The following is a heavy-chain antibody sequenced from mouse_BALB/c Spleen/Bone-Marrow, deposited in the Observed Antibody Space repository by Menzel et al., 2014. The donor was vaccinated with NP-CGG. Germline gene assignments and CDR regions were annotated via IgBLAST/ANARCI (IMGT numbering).Heavy chain of an antibody. CDR2: INPDSSTI. J-gene: IGHJ3*01. CDR1: GFDFSRYW. D-gene: IGHD2-4*01. CDR3: ARGYYDYPAWFAY. V-gene: IGHV4-1*02. Sequence: EVHLVESGGGLVQPGGSLKLSCAASGFDFSRYWMSWVRQAPGKGLEWIGEINPDSSTINYTPSLKDKFIISRDNAKNTLYLQMSKVRSEDTAPDYCARGYYDYPAWFAYWGQGTLVTVSA.